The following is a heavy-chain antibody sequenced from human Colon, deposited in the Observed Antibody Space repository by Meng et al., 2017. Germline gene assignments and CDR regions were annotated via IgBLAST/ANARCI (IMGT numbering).Heavy chain of an antibody. J-gene: IGHJ4*01. Sequence: EVKLVESGGGVVKPGGSLRLSCAASGLTFSGFSLSWVRQAPGKGLEWVSSITGDSTYIYYADSVKGRFTVSRDNAKNSLYLQMNSLRADDTAVYYCTRGWMPEWGQGTLVTVSS. CDR3: TRGWMPE. CDR2: ITGDSTYI. D-gene: IGHD2-2*01. V-gene: IGHV3-21*02. CDR1: GLTFSGFS.